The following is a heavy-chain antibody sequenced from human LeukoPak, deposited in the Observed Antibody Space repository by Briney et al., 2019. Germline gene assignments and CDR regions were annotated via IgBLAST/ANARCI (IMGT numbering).Heavy chain of an antibody. CDR3: ARGIAARL. V-gene: IGHV4-34*01. J-gene: IGHJ3*01. CDR2: INHSGST. D-gene: IGHD6-6*01. Sequence: KPSETLSLTCAVYGGSFSGYYWSWIRQPPGRGLEWIGEINHSGSTNYNPSLKSRVTISVDTSKNQLSLKLSSVTAADTAVYYCARGIAARLWGQGTMVTVSS. CDR1: GGSFSGYY.